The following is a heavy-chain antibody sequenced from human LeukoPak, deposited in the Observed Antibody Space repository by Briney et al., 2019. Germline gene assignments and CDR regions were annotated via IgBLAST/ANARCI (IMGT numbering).Heavy chain of an antibody. CDR3: ASGYCTSTNCYAFDY. V-gene: IGHV3-21*01. Sequence: PGGSLRLSCAASGFTFSIYSMNWVRQAPGQGLEWVSSISGSSSHIFYADSVKGRFTISRDNAKNSLYLQMNSLRAEDTAVYYCASGYCTSTNCYAFDYWGQGTLVTVSS. CDR2: ISGSSSHI. D-gene: IGHD2-2*01. CDR1: GFTFSIYS. J-gene: IGHJ4*02.